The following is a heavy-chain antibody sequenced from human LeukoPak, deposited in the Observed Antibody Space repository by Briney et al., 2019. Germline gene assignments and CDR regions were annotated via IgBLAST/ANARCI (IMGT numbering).Heavy chain of an antibody. V-gene: IGHV4-34*01. J-gene: IGHJ5*02. D-gene: IGHD2-2*01. CDR3: ARGAQYQLTNWFDP. Sequence: SETLSLTCAVYGGSFSGYYWSWIRQPPGKGLEWIGEINHSGSTNYNPSLKSRVTISVDTSKNQFSLKLSSVTAADTAVYYCARGAQYQLTNWFDPWGQGTLVTVSS. CDR2: INHSGST. CDR1: GGSFSGYY.